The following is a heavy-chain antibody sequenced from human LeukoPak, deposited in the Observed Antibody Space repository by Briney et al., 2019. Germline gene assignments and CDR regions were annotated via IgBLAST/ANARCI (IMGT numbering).Heavy chain of an antibody. CDR1: GFTFSDYY. CDR3: AGEVYGSGSYYQNYFDY. J-gene: IGHJ4*02. V-gene: IGHV3-11*05. Sequence: PGGSLRLSCAASGFTFSDYYMSWIRQAPGKGLEWVSYISSSSSYTNYADSVKGRFTISRDNAKNSLYLQMNSLRAEDTAVYYCAGEVYGSGSYYQNYFDYWGQGTLVTVSS. D-gene: IGHD3-10*01. CDR2: ISSSSSYT.